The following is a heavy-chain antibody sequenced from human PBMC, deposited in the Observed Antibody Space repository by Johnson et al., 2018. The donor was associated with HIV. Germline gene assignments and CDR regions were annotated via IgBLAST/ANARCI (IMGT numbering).Heavy chain of an antibody. CDR3: AKDWAYRSSPIYAFDI. Sequence: QVQLVESGGGVVQPGRSLRLSCAASGFTFSSYGMHWVRQAPGKGLEWVAVISDDGSNEYYADSVKGRFTISRDNSKNTLYLHMNSLRAEETAMYYCAKDWAYRSSPIYAFDIGGQGTMVTVSS. V-gene: IGHV3-30*18. D-gene: IGHD6-13*01. J-gene: IGHJ3*02. CDR2: ISDDGSNE. CDR1: GFTFSSYG.